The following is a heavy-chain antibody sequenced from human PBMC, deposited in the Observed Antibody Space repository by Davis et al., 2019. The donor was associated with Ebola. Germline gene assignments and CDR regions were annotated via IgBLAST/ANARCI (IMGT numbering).Heavy chain of an antibody. V-gene: IGHV1-69*04. Sequence: SVKVSCKASGGTFSSYAISWVRQAPGQGLEWMGRIIPILGIANYAQKFQGRVTITADKSTSTAYMELSSLRSEDTAVYYCARADAYGDFDYWGQGTLVTVSS. D-gene: IGHD4-17*01. J-gene: IGHJ4*02. CDR2: IIPILGIA. CDR3: ARADAYGDFDY. CDR1: GGTFSSYA.